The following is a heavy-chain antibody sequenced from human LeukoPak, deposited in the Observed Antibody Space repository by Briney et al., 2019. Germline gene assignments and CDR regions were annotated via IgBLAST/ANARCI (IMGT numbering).Heavy chain of an antibody. V-gene: IGHV3-53*01. J-gene: IGHJ6*02. CDR3: ARDLRSTGSNYYYGMDV. CDR2: IYTGGST. Sequence: GGSLRLPCAASGFTVISNYMNWVRQAPGKGLEWVSVIYTGGSTYYADSVRGRFIISRDNSKNILYLQMNSLRAEDTAVYYCARDLRSTGSNYYYGMDVWGQGTTVTVSS. D-gene: IGHD6-19*01. CDR1: GFTVISNY.